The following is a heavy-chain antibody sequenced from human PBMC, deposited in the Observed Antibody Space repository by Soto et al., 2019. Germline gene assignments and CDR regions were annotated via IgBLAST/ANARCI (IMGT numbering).Heavy chain of an antibody. CDR2: IYYSGST. CDR3: ARDRGSSLSYGMDV. J-gene: IGHJ6*02. Sequence: SETLSLTCTVSGGSISSGGYYWSWIRQHPGKGLEWIGYIYYSGSTYYNPSLKSRVTISVDTSKNQFSLNLSSVTAADTAVYYCARDRGSSLSYGMDVWGQGTTVTVSS. D-gene: IGHD6-13*01. CDR1: GGSISSGGYY. V-gene: IGHV4-31*03.